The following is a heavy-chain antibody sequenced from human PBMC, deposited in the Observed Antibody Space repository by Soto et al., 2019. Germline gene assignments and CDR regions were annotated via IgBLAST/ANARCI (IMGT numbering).Heavy chain of an antibody. Sequence: QVQLEQSGAEVKKPGASVKVSCKASGYTFTEYYIHWVRQAPEQGLVWMGWINPNSGGTKYAQKFQGWVTLTSDTSISTAYLEPSSLKSDDTAVYYCARRLGGGGDYYYGMDVWGQGTTVTVSS. V-gene: IGHV1-2*04. CDR2: INPNSGGT. CDR1: GYTFTEYY. J-gene: IGHJ6*02. D-gene: IGHD3-10*01. CDR3: ARRLGGGGDYYYGMDV.